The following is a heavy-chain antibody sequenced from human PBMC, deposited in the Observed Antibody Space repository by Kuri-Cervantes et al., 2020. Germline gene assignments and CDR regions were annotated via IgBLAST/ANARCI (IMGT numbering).Heavy chain of an antibody. Sequence: ETLSLTCAASGFTFSSYSMNWVRQAPGKGLEWVSYISRSSSYIDYADSVKGRFTISRDNAKNSLYLQMNSLRAEDTAVYYIARDLSPYCSSTSGLRPSGEDYFDYLGQGTLVTVSS. CDR2: ISRSSSYI. CDR1: GFTFSSYS. J-gene: IGHJ4*02. CDR3: ARDLSPYCSSTSGLRPSGEDYFDY. D-gene: IGHD2-2*01. V-gene: IGHV3-21*01.